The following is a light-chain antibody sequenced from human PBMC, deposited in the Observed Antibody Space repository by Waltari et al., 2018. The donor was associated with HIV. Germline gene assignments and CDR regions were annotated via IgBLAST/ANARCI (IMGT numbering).Light chain of an antibody. CDR1: QSISTW. CDR2: KSS. CDR3: QQYHTFTFT. Sequence: DIQMTQSPSTMSASVGHRVTITCRASQSISTWLAWYHQKPGKAPKPLIYKSSTLDGGVPSRFSGRGSGTEFTLTISGLQPDDFATYYCQQYHTFTFTFGPGTVVVVK. J-gene: IGKJ3*01. V-gene: IGKV1-5*03.